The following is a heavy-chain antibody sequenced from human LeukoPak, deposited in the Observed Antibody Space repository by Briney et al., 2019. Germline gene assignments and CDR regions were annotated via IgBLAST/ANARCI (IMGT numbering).Heavy chain of an antibody. CDR1: GGSISSGGYY. CDR2: IYYGGST. J-gene: IGHJ4*02. V-gene: IGHV4-31*03. D-gene: IGHD2-2*01. Sequence: SQTLSLTCTVSGGSISSGGYYWSWIRQHPGKGLEWIGYIYYGGSTYYNPSLKSRITISVDTSKNQFSLKLSSVTAADTAVYYCARGFGGSSTSYAYPFGYWGQGTLVTVSS. CDR3: ARGFGGSSTSYAYPFGY.